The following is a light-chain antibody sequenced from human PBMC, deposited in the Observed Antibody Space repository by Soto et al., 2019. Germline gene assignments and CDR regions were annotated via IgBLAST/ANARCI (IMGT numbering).Light chain of an antibody. CDR2: ENT. CDR3: QVWDSVTGLPV. J-gene: IGLJ3*02. V-gene: IGLV3-21*02. CDR1: DIGSKS. Sequence: SYELTQPPSVSVAPGQTARMTCGGNDIGSKSLHWYQQKPDQAPVMFVSENTDRPSGIPERFSGSSSGNTDTLTIRRVAAGDEADYDCQVWDSVTGLPVFGGGTKVTVL.